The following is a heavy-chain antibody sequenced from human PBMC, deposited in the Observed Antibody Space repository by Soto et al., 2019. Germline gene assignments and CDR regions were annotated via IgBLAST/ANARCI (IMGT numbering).Heavy chain of an antibody. D-gene: IGHD6-6*01. Sequence: PSQALSITCAISGDSVSSTSATWNWIRQSPSRGLEWLGRTYYRSKWYNDYAVFVKSRITINPDTSENQFSLQLNSVTPEDTAVYYCSRQYGSSSGPFDSWGQGTLVTVSS. V-gene: IGHV6-1*01. J-gene: IGHJ4*02. CDR2: TYYRSKWYN. CDR3: SRQYGSSSGPFDS. CDR1: GDSVSSTSAT.